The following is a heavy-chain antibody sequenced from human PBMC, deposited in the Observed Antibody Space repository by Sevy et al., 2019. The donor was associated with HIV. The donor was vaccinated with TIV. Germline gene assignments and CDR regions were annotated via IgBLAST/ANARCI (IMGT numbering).Heavy chain of an antibody. J-gene: IGHJ4*02. D-gene: IGHD6-19*01. CDR1: GGSIGRSSYY. CDR2: IYTSGTT. Sequence: SETLSLTCTVSGGSIGRSSYYWNWIRQPAGKGLEWIGRIYTSGTTNYNPSLKSRVTMSVDTSKNQFSLKLSSVTAADTAVYYCAGRIAVAAFDYWGQGNLVTVSS. CDR3: AGRIAVAAFDY. V-gene: IGHV4-61*02.